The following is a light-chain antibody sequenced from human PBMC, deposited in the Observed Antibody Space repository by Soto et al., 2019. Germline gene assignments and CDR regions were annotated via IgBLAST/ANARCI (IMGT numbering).Light chain of an antibody. J-gene: IGKJ1*01. CDR2: GAS. V-gene: IGKV3-20*01. Sequence: EIVLAQSPGTLSLSPGERATLSCRASQNISSSYLAWYQQKPGQAPRLLIYGASSRATGIPDRFSGSGSGTDFTITISILEPEDFALYYCQQFGSSRRTFGQGTKVEIK. CDR1: QNISSSY. CDR3: QQFGSSRRT.